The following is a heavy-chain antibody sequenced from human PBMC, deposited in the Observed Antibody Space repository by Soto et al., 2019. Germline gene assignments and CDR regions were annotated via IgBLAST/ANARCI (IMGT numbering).Heavy chain of an antibody. CDR3: ASPYCTCWYWFDP. V-gene: IGHV2-26*01. J-gene: IGHJ5*02. Sequence: QVTVKESGPVLVKPTETLTLTCTVSGFSLSNAGLGVSWIRQPPGKALEWLAHIFSNDEKSYSTSLKSRLTISKDTSKCQVVLTMTNMDPVDTAPSYCASPYCTCWYWFDPWGQGTLVTVSS. CDR2: IFSNDEK. D-gene: IGHD6-13*01. CDR1: GFSLSNAGLG.